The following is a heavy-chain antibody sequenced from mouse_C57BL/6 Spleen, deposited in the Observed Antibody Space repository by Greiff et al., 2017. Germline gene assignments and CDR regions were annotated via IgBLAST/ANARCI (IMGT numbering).Heavy chain of an antibody. Sequence: VQLQQSGAELVRPGASVKLSCKASGYTFTDYYINWVKQRPGQGLEWIARIYPGSGNTYYNEKFKGKATLTAEKSSSTAYMQLSSLTSEDSAVYFCAGYYDYDSYAMDYWGQGTSVTVSS. CDR2: IYPGSGNT. V-gene: IGHV1-76*01. CDR3: AGYYDYDSYAMDY. J-gene: IGHJ4*01. D-gene: IGHD2-4*01. CDR1: GYTFTDYY.